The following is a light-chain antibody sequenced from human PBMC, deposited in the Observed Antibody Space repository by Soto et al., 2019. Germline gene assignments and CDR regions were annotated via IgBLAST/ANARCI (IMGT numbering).Light chain of an antibody. CDR3: QQYGTSPRT. V-gene: IGKV3-20*01. J-gene: IGKJ1*01. CDR1: QSVSSSY. CDR2: AAS. Sequence: EIVLTQSPGTLSLSPGEGATLSCRASQSVSSSYLAWYQHKPGQAPRLLIYAASRRATGIPDRFSGSGSGTDFTLTISRLEPEDFAVYFCQQYGTSPRTVGQGTKVDIK.